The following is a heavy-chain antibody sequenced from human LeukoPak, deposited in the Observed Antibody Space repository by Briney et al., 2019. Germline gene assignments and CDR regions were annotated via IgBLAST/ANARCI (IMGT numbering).Heavy chain of an antibody. D-gene: IGHD3-22*01. V-gene: IGHV4-30-4*01. CDR2: IYYSGST. CDR1: GGSISSGDYY. Sequence: PSQTLSLTCTVSGGSISSGDYYWSWIRQPPGKGLEWIGYIYYSGSTYYNPSLKSRVTISVDTSKNQFSLKLSSVTAADTAVYYCARVPQGXYDSSXYYFXXXXQGTLVTVSS. CDR3: ARVPQGXYDSSXYYFXX. J-gene: IGHJ4*02.